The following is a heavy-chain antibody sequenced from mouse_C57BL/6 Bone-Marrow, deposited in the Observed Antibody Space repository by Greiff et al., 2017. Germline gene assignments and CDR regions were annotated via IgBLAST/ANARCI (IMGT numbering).Heavy chain of an antibody. CDR3: ASSGYDCGMDY. CDR2: IDPATGNT. CDR1: GFNIKNTY. D-gene: IGHD2-2*01. Sequence: VQLQQSVAELVRPGASVKLSCTASGFNIKNTYMHWVKQRPEQSLEWIGRIDPATGNTKYAPKFQGKATMTADTSSNTAYLQLSSLTSEDSAIYYCASSGYDCGMDYWGQGTSVTVSS. V-gene: IGHV14-3*01. J-gene: IGHJ4*01.